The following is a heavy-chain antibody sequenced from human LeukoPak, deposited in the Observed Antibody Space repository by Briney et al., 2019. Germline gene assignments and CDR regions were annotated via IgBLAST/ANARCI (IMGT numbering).Heavy chain of an antibody. CDR3: TGKRFDP. V-gene: IGHV3-23*01. CDR2: VSGIGFS. D-gene: IGHD5-24*01. Sequence: GGSLRLSCAASGFTFADHAMGWVRQAPGKGLEWVSVVSGIGFSVYADSVRGRFTISRDNAKNSLYLQMNSLRAEDTAVYYCTGKRFDPWGQGTLVIVSS. CDR1: GFTFADHA. J-gene: IGHJ5*02.